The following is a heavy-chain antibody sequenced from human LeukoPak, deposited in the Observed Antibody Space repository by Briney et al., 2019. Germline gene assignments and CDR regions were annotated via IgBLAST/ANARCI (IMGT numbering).Heavy chain of an antibody. CDR2: ISGSGGST. D-gene: IGHD3-9*01. V-gene: IGHV3-23*01. Sequence: GGSLRLSCAASGFTFSSYAMSWVRQAPGKGLEWVSAISGSGGSTYYAASVKGRFTISRDNSKDTLYPQMNSLRADDTAVYYCAKARYFDWSIDYWGQGTLVTVSS. CDR1: GFTFSSYA. CDR3: AKARYFDWSIDY. J-gene: IGHJ4*02.